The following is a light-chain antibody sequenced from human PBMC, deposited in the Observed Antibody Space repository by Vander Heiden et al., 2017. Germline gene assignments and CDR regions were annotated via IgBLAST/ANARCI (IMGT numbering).Light chain of an antibody. CDR1: SSDVGGYNY. CDR2: DVS. V-gene: IGLV2-14*01. CDR3: SSYTSSSTLV. Sequence: QSALTPPASVSGSTDQSITIPCTGTSSDVGGYNYVSWYQQHPGKAPKLMIYDVSNRPSGVSNRFSGSKSGNTASLTISGLQAEDEADYYCSSYTSSSTLVFGTGTKVTVL. J-gene: IGLJ1*01.